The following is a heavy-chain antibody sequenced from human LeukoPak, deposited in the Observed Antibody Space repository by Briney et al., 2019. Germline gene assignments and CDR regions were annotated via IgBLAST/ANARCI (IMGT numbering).Heavy chain of an antibody. CDR3: ARTSLGAFDY. CDR2: IDWDDDK. J-gene: IGHJ4*01. Sequence: SGPALVNPTQTLALTCTFSGFSLRTSGMRVSWMRQPPGKALEWLAPIDWDDDKFYSTSPKTRLAHSKDTSITDVVLTLPNLSPVDTATYYRARTSLGAFDYWGQGTLVTVSS. CDR1: GFSLRTSGMR. V-gene: IGHV2-70*04. D-gene: IGHD1-26*01.